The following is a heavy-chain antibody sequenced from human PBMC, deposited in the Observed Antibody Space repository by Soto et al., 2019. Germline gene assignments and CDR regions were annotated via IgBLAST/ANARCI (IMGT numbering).Heavy chain of an antibody. V-gene: IGHV3-30*19. D-gene: IGHD2-8*01. Sequence: QVQLVESGGGVVQPGTSLRVSCVGSGFTFRSYVIHWVRQAPGKGLEWVALTSYDGSGKYYGDSVRGRFTISRDNSRNTVDLQMDSLRLEDTALYYCARWGTTGGLYVWGQGTLV. J-gene: IGHJ1*01. CDR1: GFTFRSYV. CDR2: TSYDGSGK. CDR3: ARWGTTGGLYV.